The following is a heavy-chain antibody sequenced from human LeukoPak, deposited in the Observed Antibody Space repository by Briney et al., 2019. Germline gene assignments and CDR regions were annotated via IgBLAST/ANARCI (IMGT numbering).Heavy chain of an antibody. J-gene: IGHJ6*02. CDR2: IWYDGSNK. V-gene: IGHV3-33*01. CDR1: GFTFSSYG. D-gene: IGHD2-2*01. CDR3: AREKVRQSGMDV. Sequence: GRSLRLSCAASGFTFSSYGMHWVRQAPGKGLEWVAVIWYDGSNKYYADSVKGRFTISRDNSKNTLYLQMNSLRAEDTAVYYCAREKVRQSGMDVWGQGTTVTVSS.